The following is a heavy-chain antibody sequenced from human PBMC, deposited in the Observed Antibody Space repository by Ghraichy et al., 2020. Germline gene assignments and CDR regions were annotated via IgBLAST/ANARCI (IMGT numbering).Heavy chain of an antibody. D-gene: IGHD1-7*01. CDR3: AGSNWNYFSRPGVERYYFDY. CDR1: GGSISSYY. V-gene: IGHV4-4*07. J-gene: IGHJ4*02. Sequence: SETLSLTCTVSGGSISSYYWSWIRQPAGKGLEWIGRIYTSGSTNYNPSLKSRVTMSVDTSKNQFSLKLSSVTAADTAVYYCAGSNWNYFSRPGVERYYFDYWGQGTLVTVSS. CDR2: IYTSGST.